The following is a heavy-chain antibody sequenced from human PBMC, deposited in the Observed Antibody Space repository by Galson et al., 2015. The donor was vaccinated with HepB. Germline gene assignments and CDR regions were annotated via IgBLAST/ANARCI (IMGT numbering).Heavy chain of an antibody. CDR2: INWDGGK. Sequence: PALVKPTQTLTLTCTFSGFSLSTHGMRVSWIRQPPGKALEWLARINWDGGKFYTTSLKTRLTISKDTSKNQVVLTMTNMDPVDTATYYCARIPIIVGDHWTFDYWGPGILVTVSS. J-gene: IGHJ4*02. D-gene: IGHD1-26*01. CDR1: GFSLSTHGMR. CDR3: ARIPIIVGDHWTFDY. V-gene: IGHV2-70*04.